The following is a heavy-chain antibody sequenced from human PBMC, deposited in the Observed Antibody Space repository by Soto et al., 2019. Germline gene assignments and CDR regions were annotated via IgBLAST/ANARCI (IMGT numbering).Heavy chain of an antibody. CDR2: IYPGDSDT. V-gene: IGHV5-51*01. CDR1: GYSFTSYR. CDR3: AAGGISPGNYNYYAMDV. J-gene: IGHJ6*02. Sequence: GESLKISCKGSGYSFTSYRIGWVRQMPGKGLEWMGFIYPGDSDTRYSPSFQGQVTISADKSISTAYLQWSSVKASDTAVYYCAAGGISPGNYNYYAMDVWGQGTTVTVSS. D-gene: IGHD3-16*01.